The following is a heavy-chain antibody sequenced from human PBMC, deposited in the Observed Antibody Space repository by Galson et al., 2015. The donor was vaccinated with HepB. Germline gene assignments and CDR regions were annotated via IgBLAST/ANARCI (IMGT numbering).Heavy chain of an antibody. J-gene: IGHJ4*02. CDR2: FRSRSSDI. CDR3: ASHRDFAFDC. Sequence: SLRLSCAASEFIFSSPSLNWGRQAAGKGLEWIAYFRSRSSDIYYADSVKDRFPISRDDAKNSLYRQMNSRTTDDTAMYFCASHRDFAFDCWGQGTLVTVSS. CDR1: EFIFSSPS. V-gene: IGHV3-48*01.